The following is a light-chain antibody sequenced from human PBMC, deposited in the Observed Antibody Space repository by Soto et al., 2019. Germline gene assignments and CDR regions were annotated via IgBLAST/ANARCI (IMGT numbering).Light chain of an antibody. V-gene: IGKV3-20*01. CDR2: GAS. J-gene: IGKJ5*01. CDR3: QQYGSSPPIT. Sequence: ELVLTQSPGTLSLSPGERATLSCRASQSVSSSYLAWYQQKPGQAPRLLIYGASSRATGIPDRFSGSGSGTDFTLTISRLEPEDFAVYYCQQYGSSPPITFGQGTRL. CDR1: QSVSSSY.